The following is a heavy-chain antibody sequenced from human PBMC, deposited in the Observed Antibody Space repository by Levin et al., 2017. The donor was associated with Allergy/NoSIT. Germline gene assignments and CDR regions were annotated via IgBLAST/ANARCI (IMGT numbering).Heavy chain of an antibody. J-gene: IGHJ4*02. V-gene: IGHV3-23*01. CDR3: AKDPLPRRYSGYDGMFDY. Sequence: GGSLRLSCAASGFTFSSYAMSWVRQAPGKGLEWVSAISGSGGSTYYADSVKGRFTISRDNSKNTLYLQMNSLRAEDTAVYYCAKDPLPRRYSGYDGMFDYWGQGTLVTVSS. CDR2: ISGSGGST. CDR1: GFTFSSYA. D-gene: IGHD5-12*01.